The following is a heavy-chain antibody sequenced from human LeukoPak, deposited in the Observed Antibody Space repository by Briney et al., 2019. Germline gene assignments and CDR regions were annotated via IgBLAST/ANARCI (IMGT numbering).Heavy chain of an antibody. J-gene: IGHJ5*02. Sequence: SVKVSRKASGGTFSSYAISWVRQAPGQGLEWMGGIIPIFGTANYAQKFQGRVTITADESTSTAYMELSSLRSEDTAVYYCAREDYLGYCSSTSCYPFDPWGQGTLVTVSS. D-gene: IGHD2-2*01. CDR3: AREDYLGYCSSTSCYPFDP. V-gene: IGHV1-69*01. CDR1: GGTFSSYA. CDR2: IIPIFGTA.